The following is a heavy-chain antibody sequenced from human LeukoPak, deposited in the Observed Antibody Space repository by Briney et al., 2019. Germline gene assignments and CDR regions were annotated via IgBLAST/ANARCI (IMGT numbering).Heavy chain of an antibody. CDR2: ISAYNGNT. CDR3: ARDPREVHGYDFWSGYSYYFDY. Sequence: GASVKVSCKASGYTFTSYGISWVRQAPGQGLEWMGWISAYNGNTNYAQKLQGRVTMTTDTSTSTAYMELRSLRSDDTAVYYCARDPREVHGYDFWSGYSYYFDYWGQGTLVTVSS. V-gene: IGHV1-18*01. CDR1: GYTFTSYG. J-gene: IGHJ4*02. D-gene: IGHD3-3*01.